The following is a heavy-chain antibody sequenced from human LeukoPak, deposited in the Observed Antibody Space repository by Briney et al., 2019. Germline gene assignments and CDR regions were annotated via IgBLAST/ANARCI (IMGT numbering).Heavy chain of an antibody. J-gene: IGHJ3*02. D-gene: IGHD6-13*01. Sequence: GGSLRLSCAASGFTFSSYAMSWVRQAPGKGLEWVSGISWNSGSIGYADSVKGRFTISRDNAKNSLYLQMNSLRPEDTALYYCAKVKGIAAAGDAFDIWGQGTMVTVSS. V-gene: IGHV3-9*01. CDR1: GFTFSSYA. CDR2: ISWNSGSI. CDR3: AKVKGIAAAGDAFDI.